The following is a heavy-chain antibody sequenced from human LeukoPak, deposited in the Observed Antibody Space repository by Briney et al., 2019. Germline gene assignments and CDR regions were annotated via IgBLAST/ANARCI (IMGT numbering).Heavy chain of an antibody. V-gene: IGHV4-31*03. J-gene: IGHJ5*02. CDR1: GGSISSGGYY. Sequence: PSQTLSLACTVSGGSISSGGYYWSWIRQHPGKGLEWIGYIYYSGSTYYNPSLKSRVTISVDTSKNQFSLKLSSVTAADTAVYYCARDKAAEGYQLLRYNWFDPWGQGTLVTVSS. D-gene: IGHD2-2*01. CDR2: IYYSGST. CDR3: ARDKAAEGYQLLRYNWFDP.